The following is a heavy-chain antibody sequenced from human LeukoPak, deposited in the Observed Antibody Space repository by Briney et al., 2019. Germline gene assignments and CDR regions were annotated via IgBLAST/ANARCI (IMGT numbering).Heavy chain of an antibody. CDR2: IRNDASNK. Sequence: QSGGSLRLSCAASGFTFSSTGMHWVRQAPGKGLEWVAFIRNDASNKYYADSVKGRFTISRDNSENTLYLQMNSLRIEDTAVYYCARESGNSAGEAFDIWGQGTMVTVSS. D-gene: IGHD4-23*01. V-gene: IGHV3-30*02. J-gene: IGHJ3*02. CDR1: GFTFSSTG. CDR3: ARESGNSAGEAFDI.